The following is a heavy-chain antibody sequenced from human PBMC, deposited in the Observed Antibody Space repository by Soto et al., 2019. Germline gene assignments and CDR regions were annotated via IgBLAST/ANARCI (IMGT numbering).Heavy chain of an antibody. Sequence: SETLSLTCTVSGGSISSYYWSWIRQPPGKGLEWIGYIYYSGSTNYNPSLKSRVTISVDTSKNQFSLKLSSVTAADTAVYYCAREKSGSYYLGLGFDPWGQGTLDTVSS. CDR1: GGSISSYY. CDR3: AREKSGSYYLGLGFDP. CDR2: IYYSGST. D-gene: IGHD1-26*01. J-gene: IGHJ5*02. V-gene: IGHV4-59*01.